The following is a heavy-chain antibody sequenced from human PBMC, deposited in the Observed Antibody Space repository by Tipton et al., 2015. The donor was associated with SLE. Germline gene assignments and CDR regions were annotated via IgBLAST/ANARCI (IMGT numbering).Heavy chain of an antibody. J-gene: IGHJ3*02. CDR2: IYSGGST. V-gene: IGHV3-66*01. Sequence: SLRLSCAASGFTVSSNYMSWVRQAPGKGLEWVSVIYSGGSTYYADSVKGRFTISVDTSKNQFSLKLSSVTAADTAVYYCARGIGAFDIWGQGTMVTVSS. CDR1: GFTVSSNY. CDR3: ARGIGAFDI.